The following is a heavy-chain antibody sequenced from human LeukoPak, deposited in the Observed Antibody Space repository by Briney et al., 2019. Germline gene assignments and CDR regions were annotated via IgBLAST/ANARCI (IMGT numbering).Heavy chain of an antibody. CDR2: ISSSSRFI. CDR1: GFTFSSYS. Sequence: VGSLRLSCAASGFTFSSYSMNWVRQAPGEGLEWVSSISSSSRFIYSTDSVRRRFTLSRDNAKNSLYLKMNSLRAEDTAVYYWARAPVGVRLTGYADDAFDIWGQGTMVTVSS. D-gene: IGHD3-9*01. V-gene: IGHV3-21*06. J-gene: IGHJ3*02. CDR3: ARAPVGVRLTGYADDAFDI.